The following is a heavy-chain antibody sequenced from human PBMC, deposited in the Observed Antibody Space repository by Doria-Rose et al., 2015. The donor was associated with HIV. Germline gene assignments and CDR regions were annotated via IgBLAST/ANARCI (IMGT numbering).Heavy chain of an antibody. J-gene: IGHJ4*02. Sequence: EVLVVESGGGLVQPGGSLRLSCTVSGLTFSRFWMSWVRQAPGKGLEWVANIKEDGSEKKYVDSVKGRFTISRDNAKNSVYLQMNSLRAEDTAVYYCTGETYYFDYWGQGSLVIVSS. V-gene: IGHV3-7*05. D-gene: IGHD3-16*01. CDR1: GLTFSRFW. CDR3: TGETYYFDY. CDR2: IKEDGSEK.